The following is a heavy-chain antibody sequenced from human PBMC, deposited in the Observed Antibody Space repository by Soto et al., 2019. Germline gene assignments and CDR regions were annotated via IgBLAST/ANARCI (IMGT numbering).Heavy chain of an antibody. V-gene: IGHV4-39*01. D-gene: IGHD6-19*01. CDR2: MYYTGSF. CDR1: GGSFTSDNYY. J-gene: IGHJ4*01. CDR3: VRTYSSGWYPSYYFDS. Sequence: LSLTCSVSGGSFTSDNYYWGWIRQPPGEGLEWLGSMYYTGSFHYNPSLKGRVAISVDTSKSRFSLRLTSVTAADTAVYYCVRTYSSGWYPSYYFDSWGHGTLVTVSS.